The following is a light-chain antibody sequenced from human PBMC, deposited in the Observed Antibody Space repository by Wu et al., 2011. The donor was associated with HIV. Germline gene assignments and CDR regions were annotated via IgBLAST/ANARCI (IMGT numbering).Light chain of an antibody. J-gene: IGKJ5*01. CDR1: QSIGSF. CDR2: DAS. V-gene: IGKV3-11*01. Sequence: EIVLTQSPDTLSLSPGERATLSCRASQSIGSFLAWYQQKSGQAPKLLIYDASNRATGIPARFSGSGSGTDFTLTISSLEPEDFAVYYCQQRNTWPLTFGQGHDWRLN. CDR3: QQRNTWPLT.